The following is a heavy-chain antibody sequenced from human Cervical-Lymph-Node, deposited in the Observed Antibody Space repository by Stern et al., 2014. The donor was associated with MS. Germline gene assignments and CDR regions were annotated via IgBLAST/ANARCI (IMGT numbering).Heavy chain of an antibody. CDR1: GYTFNSYY. CDR2: INPSGGSP. D-gene: IGHD2-15*01. CDR3: ARDGDIVVVVAATPDYYYGMDV. V-gene: IGHV1-46*02. J-gene: IGHJ6*02. Sequence: VQLVQSGAEVKKPGASVKVSCKASGYTFNSYYMHWVRQAPGQGLEWMGIINPSGGSPSYAQKFQGRVTMTRDTSTSTVYMELSSLRSEDTAVYYCARDGDIVVVVAATPDYYYGMDVWGQGTTVTVSS.